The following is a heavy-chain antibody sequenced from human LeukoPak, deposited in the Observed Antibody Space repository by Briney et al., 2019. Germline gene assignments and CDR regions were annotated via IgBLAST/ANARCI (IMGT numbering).Heavy chain of an antibody. J-gene: IGHJ4*02. CDR1: GGSISSYY. CDR2: TYYSGST. CDR3: ARVTGYMIEDYFDY. D-gene: IGHD3-22*01. V-gene: IGHV4-59*01. Sequence: SETLSLTCTVSGGSISSYYWSWIRQPPGKGLEWSGYTYYSGSTNYKPSLQSRVTISVETSKNQFSLKLRSVTAADTAVDYCARVTGYMIEDYFDYWGQGTLVTVSS.